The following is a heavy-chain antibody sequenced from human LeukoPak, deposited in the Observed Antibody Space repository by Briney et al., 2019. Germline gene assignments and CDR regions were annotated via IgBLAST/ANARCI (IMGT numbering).Heavy chain of an antibody. Sequence: SETLSLTPALYGRSFSVYYWSWIRQPPGKGLEWIGEINHRGSTNYNPSIKSRVTISVGTSKNQFSLKLSSVTAADTAVYYCARVSRWIQLWLRSGSWVDPWGQGTLGTVSS. D-gene: IGHD5-18*01. CDR1: GRSFSVYY. J-gene: IGHJ5*02. V-gene: IGHV4-34*01. CDR2: INHRGST. CDR3: ARVSRWIQLWLRSGSWVDP.